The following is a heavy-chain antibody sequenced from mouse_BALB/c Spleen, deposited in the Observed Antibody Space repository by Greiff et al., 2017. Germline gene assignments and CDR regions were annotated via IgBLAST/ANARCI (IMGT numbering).Heavy chain of an antibody. CDR1: GFNIKDTY. V-gene: IGHV1S81*02. D-gene: IGHD3-3*01. Sequence: VQLQQSGAELVKPGASVKLSCTASGFNIKDTYMYWVKQRPGQGLEWIGEINPSNGGTNFNEKFKSKATLTVDKSSSTAYMQLSSLTSEDSAVYYCTRWGLGGGDYWGQGTSVTVSS. CDR2: INPSNGGT. CDR3: TRWGLGGGDY. J-gene: IGHJ4*01.